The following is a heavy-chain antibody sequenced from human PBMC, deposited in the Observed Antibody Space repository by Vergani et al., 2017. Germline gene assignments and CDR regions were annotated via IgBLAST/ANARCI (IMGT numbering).Heavy chain of an antibody. CDR3: ARYHRDYNNYPGTFDI. CDR1: GFSFSDHY. Sequence: QVQLVESGGGVVQRGGSLRLSCATSGFSFSDHYMTWIRQAPGKGLEWVSYISNSGNTIEYADSVKGRFSISRDNAKSSLFLQMDSLRAEDTAVYYCARYHRDYNNYPGTFDIWGQGSMVTVSS. CDR2: ISNSGNTI. V-gene: IGHV3-11*01. J-gene: IGHJ3*02. D-gene: IGHD5-24*01.